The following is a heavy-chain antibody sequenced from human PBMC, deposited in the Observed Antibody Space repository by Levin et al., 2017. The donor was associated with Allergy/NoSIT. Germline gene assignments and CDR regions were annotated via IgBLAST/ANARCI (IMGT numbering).Heavy chain of an antibody. Sequence: GGSLRLSCAASGFTFSSYAMSWVRQAPGKGLEWVSAISGSGGSTYYADSVKGRFTISRDNSKNTLYLQMNSLRAEDTAVYYCANLFGVYSYGRRTPDYWGQGTLVTVSS. D-gene: IGHD5-18*01. CDR1: GFTFSSYA. V-gene: IGHV3-23*01. CDR2: ISGSGGST. CDR3: ANLFGVYSYGRRTPDY. J-gene: IGHJ4*02.